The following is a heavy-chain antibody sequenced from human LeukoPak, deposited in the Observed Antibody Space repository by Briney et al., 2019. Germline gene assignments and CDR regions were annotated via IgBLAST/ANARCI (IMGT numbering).Heavy chain of an antibody. Sequence: ASVKVSCKASGYTFTGYYMHWVRQAPGQGLEWMGRINPNSGGTNYAQKFQGRVTMTRDTSISTAYMELSRLRSDDTAVYYCARLQGYSGYDWVFDYWGQGTLSPSPQ. CDR1: GYTFTGYY. J-gene: IGHJ4*02. CDR3: ARLQGYSGYDWVFDY. V-gene: IGHV1-2*06. CDR2: INPNSGGT. D-gene: IGHD5-12*01.